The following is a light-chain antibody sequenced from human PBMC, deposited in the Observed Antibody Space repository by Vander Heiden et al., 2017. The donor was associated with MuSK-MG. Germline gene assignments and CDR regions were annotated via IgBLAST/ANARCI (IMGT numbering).Light chain of an antibody. CDR1: QSVLYSSNNKNY. Sequence: VIPLSPYSLAVSLGVTASINCKSSQSVLYSSNNKNYLAWYQQKPGQPPKLLIYWASTRESGVPDRFSGSGSGTDFTLTISSLQAEDVAVYYCQQYYSTPPWTFGQGTKVXIK. CDR3: QQYYSTPPWT. CDR2: WAS. J-gene: IGKJ1*01. V-gene: IGKV4-1*01.